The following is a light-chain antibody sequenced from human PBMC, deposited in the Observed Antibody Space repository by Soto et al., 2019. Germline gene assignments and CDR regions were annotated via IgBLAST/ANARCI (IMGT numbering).Light chain of an antibody. J-gene: IGKJ1*01. CDR3: QQRSNWPVT. CDR2: DAS. V-gene: IGKV3-11*01. CDR1: QSVSSY. Sequence: EIVLTQSSATLSLSPGEGATLSCRASQSVSSYLAWYQQKPGQAPRLLIYDASNRATGIPARFSGSGSGTDFTLTISSLEPEDFAVYYCQQRSNWPVTFGLGTKVEV.